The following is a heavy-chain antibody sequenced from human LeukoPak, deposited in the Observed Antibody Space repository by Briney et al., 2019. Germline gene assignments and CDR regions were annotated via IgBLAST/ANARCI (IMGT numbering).Heavy chain of an antibody. CDR1: GFTFSRYA. D-gene: IGHD6-6*01. Sequence: GGSLRLSCVAAGFTFSRYAMSWVSQAPGKGLEWVSAISGSGGSIYYGDSVKGRFTISRDNSKNTLYLQMNSLRAEDTAVYYCAKVTSSIAARPVDYWGQGTLVTVSS. CDR3: AKVTSSIAARPVDY. CDR2: ISGSGGSI. J-gene: IGHJ4*02. V-gene: IGHV3-23*01.